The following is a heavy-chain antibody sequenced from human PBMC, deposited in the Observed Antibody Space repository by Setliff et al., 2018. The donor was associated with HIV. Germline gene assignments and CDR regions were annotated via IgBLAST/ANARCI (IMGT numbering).Heavy chain of an antibody. D-gene: IGHD3-10*01. Sequence: PSETLSLTCTVSGDSISSYSWNWIRQSPGGGLEWIGFIFSSGSTKYNPSLQSRVTMSIDTSKNQFSLRLTSVTAADTAVYYCARRIDDSGSFPDKNWFDTWVQGSLVTVS. CDR3: ARRIDDSGSFPDKNWFDT. J-gene: IGHJ5*02. CDR1: GDSISSYS. CDR2: IFSSGST. V-gene: IGHV4-4*09.